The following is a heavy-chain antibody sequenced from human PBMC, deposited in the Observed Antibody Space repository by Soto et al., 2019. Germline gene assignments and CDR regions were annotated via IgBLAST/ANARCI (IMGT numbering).Heavy chain of an antibody. CDR2: IYDSGST. CDR3: ARHPGYYDILTGYTTYYFDS. CDR1: GGSISSYY. D-gene: IGHD3-9*01. V-gene: IGHV4-59*08. Sequence: PSETLSLTCTVSGGSISSYYWSWIRQPPGKGLEWIGYIYDSGSTNYNPSLKSRVTISVDTPKNQLSLKLSSVTAADTAVYYCARHPGYYDILTGYTTYYFDSWGQGILVTVSS. J-gene: IGHJ4*02.